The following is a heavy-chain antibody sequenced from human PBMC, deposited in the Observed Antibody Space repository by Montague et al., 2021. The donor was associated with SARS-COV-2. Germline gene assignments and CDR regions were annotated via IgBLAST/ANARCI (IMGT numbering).Heavy chain of an antibody. J-gene: IGHJ4*02. V-gene: IGHV4-39*07. CDR2: VYYTGHT. D-gene: IGHD3-10*01. CDR3: ATDRAGHYYFDN. CDR1: GGSTKTMRYY. Sequence: SETLSLTCSVSGGSTKTMRYYWAWIRQSPGKGLEWIASVYYTGHTYYTLSLAARTAISLDTSTNHFSLTLSSVAADDTAIYYRATDRAGHYYFDNWGLGTPVIVSS.